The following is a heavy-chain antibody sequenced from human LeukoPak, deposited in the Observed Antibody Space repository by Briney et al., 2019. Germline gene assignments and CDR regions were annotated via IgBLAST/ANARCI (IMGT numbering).Heavy chain of an antibody. D-gene: IGHD3-10*01. Sequence: SVKVSCKASGGTFSSYAISWVRQAPGQGLEWMGGIIPIFGTANYAQKFQGRVTITADESTSTAYMELSSLRSEDTAVYYCARHSPTYGSGSYWGNYYYYYYMDVWGKGTTVTISS. CDR2: IIPIFGTA. V-gene: IGHV1-69*01. J-gene: IGHJ6*03. CDR1: GGTFSSYA. CDR3: ARHSPTYGSGSYWGNYYYYYYMDV.